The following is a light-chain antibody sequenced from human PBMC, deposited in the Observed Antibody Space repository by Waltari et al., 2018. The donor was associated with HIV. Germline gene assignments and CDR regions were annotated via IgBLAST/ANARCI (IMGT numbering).Light chain of an antibody. CDR2: GAS. CDR1: QSVSSNY. CDR3: QQYGYSSYT. V-gene: IGKV3-20*01. J-gene: IGKJ2*01. Sequence: EIVLTQSPGTLSLSPGERATLSCRASQSVSSNYLAWYQHKPGQAPRLLFYGASTRATDIPDRFSGSGSGTDFTLTISRLEAEDSAVYYCQQYGYSSYTFGHGSKLQI.